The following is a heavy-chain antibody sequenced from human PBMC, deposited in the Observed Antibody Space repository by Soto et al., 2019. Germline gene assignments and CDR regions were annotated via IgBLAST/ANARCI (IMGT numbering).Heavy chain of an antibody. Sequence: PGESLKISCKGSGYSFTSYWISWVRQMPGKGLEWMGRIDPSDSYTNYSPSFQGHVTISADKSISTAYLQWSSLKASDTAMYYCARLRGSSSYYYYGMDVWGQGTTVTVS. V-gene: IGHV5-10-1*01. CDR3: ARLRGSSSYYYYGMDV. CDR2: IDPSDSYT. D-gene: IGHD6-13*01. J-gene: IGHJ6*02. CDR1: GYSFTSYW.